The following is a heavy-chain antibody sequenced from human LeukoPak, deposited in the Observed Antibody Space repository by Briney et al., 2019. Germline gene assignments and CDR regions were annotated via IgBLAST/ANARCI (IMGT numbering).Heavy chain of an antibody. CDR3: AAGSSGSKLLFDY. D-gene: IGHD6-19*01. CDR2: ISASGDST. Sequence: GGSLRLSCAASGFTFSVYAMSWVRQAPGKGLEWVSTISASGDSTYYADSVKGRFTISRDNSKNTLYLQMNSLRAEDTALYYCAAGSSGSKLLFDYWGQGTLVTVSS. CDR1: GFTFSVYA. J-gene: IGHJ4*02. V-gene: IGHV3-23*01.